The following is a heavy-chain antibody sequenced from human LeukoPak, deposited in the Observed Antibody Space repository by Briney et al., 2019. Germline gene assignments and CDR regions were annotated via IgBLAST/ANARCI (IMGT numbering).Heavy chain of an antibody. CDR1: GFTFSNAW. J-gene: IGHJ4*02. D-gene: IGHD1-1*01. V-gene: IGHV3-15*01. Sequence: GGSLRLSCAASGFTFSNAWMSWVRQAPGKGLEWVGRIKSKTDGGTTDYAAPVKGRSTISRDDSKNTLYLQMNSLKTEDTAVYYCTTGLNWNDVPTFDYWGQGTLVTVSS. CDR2: IKSKTDGGTT. CDR3: TTGLNWNDVPTFDY.